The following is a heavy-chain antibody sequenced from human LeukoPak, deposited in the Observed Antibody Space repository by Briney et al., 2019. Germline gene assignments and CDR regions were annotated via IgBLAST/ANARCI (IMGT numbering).Heavy chain of an antibody. CDR2: ISSSGSTI. J-gene: IGHJ4*02. CDR1: GFTFSSYE. CDR3: ASSDYGDPYY. V-gene: IGHV3-48*03. D-gene: IGHD4-17*01. Sequence: GGSLRLSWAASGFTFSSYEMNWVRQAPGKGLEWVSYISSSGSTIYYADSVKGRFTISRDNAKNSLYLQMNSLRAEDTAVYYCASSDYGDPYYWGQGTLVTVSS.